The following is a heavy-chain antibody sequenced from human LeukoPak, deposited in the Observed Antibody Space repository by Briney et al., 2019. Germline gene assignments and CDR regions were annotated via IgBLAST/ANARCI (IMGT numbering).Heavy chain of an antibody. Sequence: PGGSLRLSCAASGFTFSSYSMNWVRQAPGKGLEWVSSISSSSSYIYYADSVKGRFTISRDNAKNSLYLQMNSLRAEDTAVYYCARDLLRFLEWLYSMDVWGKGTMVTVSS. V-gene: IGHV3-21*01. CDR2: ISSSSSYI. CDR1: GFTFSSYS. D-gene: IGHD3-3*01. J-gene: IGHJ6*04. CDR3: ARDLLRFLEWLYSMDV.